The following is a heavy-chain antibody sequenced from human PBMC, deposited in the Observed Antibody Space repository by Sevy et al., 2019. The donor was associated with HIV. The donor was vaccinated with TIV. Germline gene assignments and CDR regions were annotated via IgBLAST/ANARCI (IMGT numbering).Heavy chain of an antibody. Sequence: GGSLRLSCAASGFTFSSYWMSWVRQAPGKGLEWVANIKQDGSEKYYVDSVKGRFTISRDNAKNSLYLQMNSLRAEDTAVYYCARDHTRKTYYYYNGMDVWGQGTTVTVSS. CDR1: GFTFSSYW. V-gene: IGHV3-7*03. CDR3: ARDHTRKTYYYYNGMDV. J-gene: IGHJ6*02. CDR2: IKQDGSEK. D-gene: IGHD2-2*01.